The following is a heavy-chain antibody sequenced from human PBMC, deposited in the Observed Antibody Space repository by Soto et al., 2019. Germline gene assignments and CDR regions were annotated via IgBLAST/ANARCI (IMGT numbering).Heavy chain of an antibody. CDR2: INHRGNT. V-gene: IGHV4-34*01. Sequence: HVHLQQWGAGLLKPSETLSLTCAVYGASLSDNYCNWLRQPPGKGLEWIGEINHRGNTNYNPSLRSRVTISIDTSKNQLSLNLRSVSAADTAVYYCARGRGEFDAWCQGTPVTVSS. CDR1: GASLSDNY. CDR3: ARGRGEFDA. J-gene: IGHJ5*02. D-gene: IGHD2-21*01.